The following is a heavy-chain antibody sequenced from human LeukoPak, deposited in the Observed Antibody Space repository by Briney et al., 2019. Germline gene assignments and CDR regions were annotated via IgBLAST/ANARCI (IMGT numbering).Heavy chain of an antibody. CDR2: ISSSSNTI. Sequence: PGGSLRLSCAASGFMFSIYNMNWVRQAPGKGLEWVSNISSSSNTIYYADSVKGRFTISRDNAKNSLYLQMNSLRDEDTALYYCARDQPIDYWGQGTLVTVSS. V-gene: IGHV3-48*02. D-gene: IGHD2-2*01. CDR3: ARDQPIDY. J-gene: IGHJ4*02. CDR1: GFMFSIYN.